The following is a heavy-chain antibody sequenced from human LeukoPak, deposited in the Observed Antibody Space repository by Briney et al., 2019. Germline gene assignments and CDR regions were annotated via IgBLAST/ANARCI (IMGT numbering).Heavy chain of an antibody. CDR3: ARVGVRSSSWYYYYYGMDV. D-gene: IGHD6-13*01. V-gene: IGHV4-34*01. CDR2: INHSGST. Sequence: GSLRLSCAASGFTFSSYSMNWVRQAPGKGLEWLGEINHSGSTNYNPSLKSRVTISVDTSKNQFSLKLSSVTAADTAVYYCARVGVRSSSWYYYYYGMDVWGQGTTVTVSS. J-gene: IGHJ6*02. CDR1: GFTFSSYS.